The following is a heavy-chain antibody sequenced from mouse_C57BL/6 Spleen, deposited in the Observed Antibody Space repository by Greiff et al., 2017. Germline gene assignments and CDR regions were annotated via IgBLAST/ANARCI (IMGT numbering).Heavy chain of an antibody. J-gene: IGHJ4*01. V-gene: IGHV1-52*01. CDR3: ARERGLRRGDSMDY. CDR1: GYTFTSYW. CDR2: IYPSDSET. D-gene: IGHD2-4*01. Sequence: QVQLQQPGAELVRPGSSVKLSCKASGYTFTSYWMHWVKQRPIQGLEWIGNIYPSDSETNYNQKFKDKATLTVDKSSSTAYMQLSSLTSEDSAVYDCARERGLRRGDSMDYWGQGTSVTVSS.